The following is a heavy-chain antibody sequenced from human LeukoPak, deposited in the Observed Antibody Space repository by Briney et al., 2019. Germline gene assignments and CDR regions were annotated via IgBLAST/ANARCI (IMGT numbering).Heavy chain of an antibody. D-gene: IGHD7-27*01. V-gene: IGHV1-2*02. CDR1: GYTFTGYS. J-gene: IGHJ6*03. Sequence: GASVKVSCKASGYTFTGYSMHWVRQAPGQGLEWVGWINPNSGDTHYAQKFQGRVTMTRDTSISTAYMELSMLTSDDTALYYCAAAPITGETHYYYYYYMDVWGKGTAVTVSS. CDR2: INPNSGDT. CDR3: AAAPITGETHYYYYYYMDV.